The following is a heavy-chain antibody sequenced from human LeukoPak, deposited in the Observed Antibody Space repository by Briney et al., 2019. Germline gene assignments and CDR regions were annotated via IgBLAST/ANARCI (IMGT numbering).Heavy chain of an antibody. V-gene: IGHV4-34*01. Sequence: PSETLSLTCAVYGGSFTDYYWSWIRQSPGKGLEWIGEISHSGNTNLNPSLESRVTISMGTSNYQFSLKLTSVTAADTAVYYCARGSRLPLDYWGQGSLVTVSS. CDR2: ISHSGNT. J-gene: IGHJ4*02. D-gene: IGHD4-11*01. CDR3: ARGSRLPLDY. CDR1: GGSFTDYY.